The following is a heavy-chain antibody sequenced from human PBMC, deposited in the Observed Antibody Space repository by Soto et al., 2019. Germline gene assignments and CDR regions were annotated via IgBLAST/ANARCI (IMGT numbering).Heavy chain of an antibody. D-gene: IGHD3-22*01. CDR1: GGSISSGGYS. J-gene: IGHJ4*02. CDR2: IYHSGST. Sequence: PSGTLSLTCAVSGGSISSGGYSWSWIRQPPGKGLEWIGYIYHSGSTYYNPSLKSRVTISVDRSKNQFSLKLSSVTAADTAVYYCARDGYDSSGYYFDYWGQGTLVTVSS. V-gene: IGHV4-30-2*01. CDR3: ARDGYDSSGYYFDY.